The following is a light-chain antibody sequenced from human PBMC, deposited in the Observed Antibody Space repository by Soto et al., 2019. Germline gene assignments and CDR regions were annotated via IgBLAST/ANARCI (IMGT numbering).Light chain of an antibody. CDR2: DAS. J-gene: IGKJ2*01. CDR3: QQYGNSPYT. Sequence: EIVMTQSPATLSVSPGEGATLSCKTSQSVSTNLAWYQHKPGRAPRLLIYDASTRASGIPASFSGSGSGTEFTLSISSLQSEDFAVYYCQQYGNSPYTFGQGTKLEIK. CDR1: QSVSTN. V-gene: IGKV3-15*01.